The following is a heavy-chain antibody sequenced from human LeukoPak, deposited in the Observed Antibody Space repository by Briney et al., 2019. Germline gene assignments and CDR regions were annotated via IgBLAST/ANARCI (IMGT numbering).Heavy chain of an antibody. D-gene: IGHD3-22*01. CDR2: IYYSGST. Sequence: SETLSLTCTVSGGSISSSSYYWGWIRQPPGEGLEWIGSIYYSGSTYYNPSLKSRVTISVDTSKNQFSLKLSSVTAADTAVYYCASGGDSSGYYYLKAYYYYYYYMDVWGKGTTVTISS. CDR1: GGSISSSSYY. V-gene: IGHV4-39*01. J-gene: IGHJ6*03. CDR3: ASGGDSSGYYYLKAYYYYYYYMDV.